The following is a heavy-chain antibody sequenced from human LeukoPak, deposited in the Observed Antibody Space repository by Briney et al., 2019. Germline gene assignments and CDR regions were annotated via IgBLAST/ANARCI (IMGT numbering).Heavy chain of an antibody. J-gene: IGHJ4*02. CDR1: GFTFSRYG. V-gene: IGHV3-33*01. D-gene: IGHD5-12*01. CDR3: AREHYGGYAYSDY. CDR2: IWYDGTNK. Sequence: GGSLRLSCVASGFTFSRYGRHWVRQAPGKGLEWVAVIWYDGTNKYYADSVKGRFTISRDNSKNTLYLQMNSLRAEDTAVYYGAREHYGGYAYSDYWGQGALVIVSS.